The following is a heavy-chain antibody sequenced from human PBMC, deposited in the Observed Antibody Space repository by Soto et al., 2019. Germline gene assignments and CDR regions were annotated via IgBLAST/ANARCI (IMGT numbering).Heavy chain of an antibody. CDR2: ISRFDGKT. V-gene: IGHV1-18*04. J-gene: IGHJ4*02. CDR3: ARDFFPLAYYVAD. CDR1: GYTFHHHV. Sequence: ASVNVSCKASGYTFHHHVISWVRQPPAQGLAWMGWISRFDGKTKYAQRLRGRVTMTADTSTSTGYMALSGVSSDDRAVYYCARDFFPLAYYVADGGQGTLVTVSS.